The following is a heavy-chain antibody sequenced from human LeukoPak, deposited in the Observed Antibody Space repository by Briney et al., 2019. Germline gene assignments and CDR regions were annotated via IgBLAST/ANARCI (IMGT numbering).Heavy chain of an antibody. J-gene: IGHJ4*02. V-gene: IGHV4-39*01. D-gene: IGHD2/OR15-2a*01. CDR2: LFHNGVT. Sequence: KPSETLSLTCSVSGASIRSGSYYWGWIRQSPGKGLEWIGTLFHNGVTYYNPSLKNRVTISVDTSKNQFFLKLNSVTATDTAVYFCARKEYTNSPAYDYWGQGLLVIVSS. CDR1: GASIRSGSYY. CDR3: ARKEYTNSPAYDY.